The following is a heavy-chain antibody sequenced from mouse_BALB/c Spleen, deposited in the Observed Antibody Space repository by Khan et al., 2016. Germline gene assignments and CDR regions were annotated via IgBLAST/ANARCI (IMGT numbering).Heavy chain of an antibody. CDR2: ILPGSGSI. CDR1: GYTFSTYW. CDR3: SSGVGRGYFDY. D-gene: IGHD1-1*02. Sequence: QVQLQQSGAELMKPGASVKISCKATGYTFSTYWIEWVKQRPGHGLEWIGEILPGSGSINYNEKFKGKATFTADTSSNTAYMQLSSLTSEDSAGYYCSSGVGRGYFDYWGQGTTLTVSS. J-gene: IGHJ2*01. V-gene: IGHV1-9*01.